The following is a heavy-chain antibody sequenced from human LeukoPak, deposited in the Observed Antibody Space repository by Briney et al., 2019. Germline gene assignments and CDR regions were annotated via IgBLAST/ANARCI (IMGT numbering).Heavy chain of an antibody. CDR1: GFTFSSYA. Sequence: GGSLRLSCAASGFTFSSYAMHWVRQAPGKGLEWVAVISYDGSNKYYADSVKGRFTISRDNSKNTLYLQMNSLRAEDTAVYHCARDRDCSGGSCYSTLFDYWGQGTLVTASS. CDR3: ARDRDCSGGSCYSTLFDY. V-gene: IGHV3-30-3*01. CDR2: ISYDGSNK. D-gene: IGHD2-15*01. J-gene: IGHJ4*02.